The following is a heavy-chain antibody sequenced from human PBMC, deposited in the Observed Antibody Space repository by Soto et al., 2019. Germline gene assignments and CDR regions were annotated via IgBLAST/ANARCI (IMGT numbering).Heavy chain of an antibody. CDR3: AHKGPEDWPLDY. Sequence: QISLKESGPALVRPTQALTLTCAFSGLSLSTSGVGVGWIRKPPGKALEWLAVIYWDDSKHYSPSLRSRLTTTKDTSKNQVVLTMTNMYPMDTGTYYCAHKGPEDWPLDYWGQGTLVTVSS. CDR1: GLSLSTSGVG. CDR2: IYWDDSK. V-gene: IGHV2-5*02. D-gene: IGHD3-9*01. J-gene: IGHJ4*02.